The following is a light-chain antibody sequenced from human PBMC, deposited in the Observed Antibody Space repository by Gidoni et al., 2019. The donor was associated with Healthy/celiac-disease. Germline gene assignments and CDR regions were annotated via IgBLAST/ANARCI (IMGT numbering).Light chain of an antibody. Sequence: DIQMTKSPSTLSASVGDRVTLTCRASQSISSWLAWYQQKPGKAPKLLLYDASSLESGVPSRFSGSGSGTEFTLTISSLQPDDFATYYCQQYNSYSYTFGQGTKLEIK. CDR1: QSISSW. CDR3: QQYNSYSYT. V-gene: IGKV1-5*01. CDR2: DAS. J-gene: IGKJ2*01.